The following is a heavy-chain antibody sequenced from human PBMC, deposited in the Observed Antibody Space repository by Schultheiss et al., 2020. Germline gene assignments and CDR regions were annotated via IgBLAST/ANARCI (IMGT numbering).Heavy chain of an antibody. J-gene: IGHJ4*02. CDR1: GGSISSGGYY. Sequence: SETLSLTCTVSGGSISSGGYYWSWIRQHPGKGLEWIGYIYYSGSTYYNPSLKSRVTISVDTSKNQFSLKLSSVTAADTAVYYCARQYLGYCSDTSCCPFDYWGQGTLVTVSS. V-gene: IGHV4-31*03. D-gene: IGHD2-2*01. CDR3: ARQYLGYCSDTSCCPFDY. CDR2: IYYSGST.